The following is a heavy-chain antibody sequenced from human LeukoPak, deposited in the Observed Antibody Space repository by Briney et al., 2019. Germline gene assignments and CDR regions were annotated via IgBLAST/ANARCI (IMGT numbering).Heavy chain of an antibody. Sequence: ASVKVSCKASGYTFTGYYMHWVRQAPGQELEWMGIITPSGGSTSYAQKFQGRVTMTRDMSTSTVYMELSSLRSEDTAVYYCAREAGSYYYYYMDVWGKGTTVTVSS. V-gene: IGHV1-46*01. CDR3: AREAGSYYYYYMDV. CDR1: GYTFTGYY. J-gene: IGHJ6*03. D-gene: IGHD3-10*01. CDR2: ITPSGGST.